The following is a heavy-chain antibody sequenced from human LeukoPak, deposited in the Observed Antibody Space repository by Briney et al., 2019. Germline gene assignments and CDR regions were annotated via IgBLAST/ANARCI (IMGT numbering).Heavy chain of an antibody. J-gene: IGHJ4*02. CDR2: LKQVGSEE. V-gene: IGHV3-7*01. CDR1: GSTSSGYW. Sequence: PGGSLRLACAAPGSTSSGYWMSWVGQAPGKGLEWVANLKQVGSEEYYVDSGKGRFTVSRDNAKKSKYLKMNSLRAEDTAVYYCARWQRDHPYHFDCWGQGTLVTVSS. CDR3: ARWQRDHPYHFDC.